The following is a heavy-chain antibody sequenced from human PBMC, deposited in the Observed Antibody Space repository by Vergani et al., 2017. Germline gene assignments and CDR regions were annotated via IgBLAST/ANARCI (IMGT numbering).Heavy chain of an antibody. D-gene: IGHD6-19*01. J-gene: IGHJ6*03. CDR3: ARLPKDSSGWYFEGDDYYYYYYMDV. CDR2: INSDGSST. Sequence: VQLVESGGGVVQPGRSLRLSCAASGFTFSSYWMHWVRQAPGKGLVWVSHINSDGSSTSYADSVKGRFTISRDNAKNTLYLQMNSLRAEDTAVYYCARLPKDSSGWYFEGDDYYYYYYMDVWGKGTTVTVSS. V-gene: IGHV3-74*02. CDR1: GFTFSSYW.